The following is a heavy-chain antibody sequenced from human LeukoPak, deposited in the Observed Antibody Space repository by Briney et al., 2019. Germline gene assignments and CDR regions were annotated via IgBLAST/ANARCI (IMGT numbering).Heavy chain of an antibody. J-gene: IGHJ4*02. CDR3: VRGTPTPGMDY. Sequence: GASVRVSCKASGYPFSAHFLNWVRQAPGQGLEWMGIIDTTTGNPRYAQDFTGRFDFSLDTSVSTAYLQITSLKADDTGAYYCVRGTPTPGMDYWGQGTQVTVSS. CDR1: GYPFSAHF. CDR2: IDTTTGNP. D-gene: IGHD3-10*01. V-gene: IGHV7-4-1*02.